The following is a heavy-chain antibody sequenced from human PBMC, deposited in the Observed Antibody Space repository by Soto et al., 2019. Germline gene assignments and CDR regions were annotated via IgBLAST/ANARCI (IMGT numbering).Heavy chain of an antibody. D-gene: IGHD3-22*01. CDR3: ARGRVVVTSGGAFDI. J-gene: IGHJ3*02. CDR1: GYRFTSYG. CDR2: ISAYNGNT. Sequence: ASVKVSCTACGYRFTSYGISWVRQAPGQGLEWMGWISAYNGNTNYAQKLQGRVTMTTDTSTSTAYMELRSLRSDDTAVYYCARGRVVVTSGGAFDIWGQGTMVTVSS. V-gene: IGHV1-18*01.